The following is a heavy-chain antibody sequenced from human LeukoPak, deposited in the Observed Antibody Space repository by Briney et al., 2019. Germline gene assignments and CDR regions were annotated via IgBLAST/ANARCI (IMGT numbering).Heavy chain of an antibody. V-gene: IGHV1-69*05. CDR2: IIPIFGTA. Sequence: SVKVSCKASGGTFSSYAISWVRQAPGQGLEWVGRIIPIFGTANYAQRFQGRVTITTDESTSTAYMELSSLRSEDTAVYYCARDYRPYYYDSSGLDWYFDLWGRGTLVTVSS. CDR1: GGTFSSYA. D-gene: IGHD3-22*01. J-gene: IGHJ2*01. CDR3: ARDYRPYYYDSSGLDWYFDL.